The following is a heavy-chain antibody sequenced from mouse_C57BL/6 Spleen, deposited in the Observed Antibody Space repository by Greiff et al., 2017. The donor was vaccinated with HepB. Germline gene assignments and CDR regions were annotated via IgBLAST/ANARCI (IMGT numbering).Heavy chain of an antibody. J-gene: IGHJ4*01. CDR3: AREDYVYAMDY. Sequence: QVQLQQPGAELVRPGSSVKLSCKASGYTFTSYWMDWVKQRPGQGLERIGNIYPSDSETHYNQKFKDKATLTVDKSSSTAYMQLSSLTSEDSAVYYCAREDYVYAMDYWGQGTSVTVSS. CDR2: IYPSDSET. D-gene: IGHD1-1*01. V-gene: IGHV1-61*01. CDR1: GYTFTSYW.